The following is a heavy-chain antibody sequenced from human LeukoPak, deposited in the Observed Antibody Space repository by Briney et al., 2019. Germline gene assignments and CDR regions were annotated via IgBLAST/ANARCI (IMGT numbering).Heavy chain of an antibody. D-gene: IGHD2-15*01. Sequence: ASVKVSCKASGYTFTNYFMHWVRQAPGQGLEWMGGIIPIFGTANYAQKFQGRVTITADESTSTAYMELSSLRSEDTAVYYCATRRYCSGGSCSPLDYWGQGTLVTVSS. CDR1: GYTFTNYF. V-gene: IGHV1-69*13. CDR2: IIPIFGTA. CDR3: ATRRYCSGGSCSPLDY. J-gene: IGHJ4*02.